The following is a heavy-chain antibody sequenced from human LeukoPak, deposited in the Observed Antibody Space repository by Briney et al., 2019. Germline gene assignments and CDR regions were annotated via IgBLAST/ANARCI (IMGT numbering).Heavy chain of an antibody. D-gene: IGHD3-10*01. V-gene: IGHV4-59*01. CDR3: ARGDFRGLGGSGSYYYYYYMDV. J-gene: IGHJ6*03. CDR2: IYYSGST. CDR1: GGSISSYY. Sequence: PSETLSLTCTVSGGSISSYYWSWIRQPPGKGLEWIGYIYYSGSTNYNPSLKSRVTISVATSKNQFSLKLSSVTAADTAVYYCARGDFRGLGGSGSYYYYYYMDVWGKGTTVTISS.